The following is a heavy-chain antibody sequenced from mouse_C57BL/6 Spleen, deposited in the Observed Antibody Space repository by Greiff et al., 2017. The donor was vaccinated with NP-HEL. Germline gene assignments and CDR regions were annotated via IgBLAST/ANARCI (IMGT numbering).Heavy chain of an antibody. Sequence: DVKLQESGPGLVKPSQSLSLTCSVTGYSITSGYYWNWIRQFPGNKLEWMGYISYDGSNNYNPSLKNRISITRDTSKNQFFLKLNSVTTEDTATYYCAREDYGSRYFDVWGTGTTVTVSS. D-gene: IGHD1-1*01. CDR2: ISYDGSN. CDR3: AREDYGSRYFDV. J-gene: IGHJ1*03. CDR1: GYSITSGYY. V-gene: IGHV3-6*01.